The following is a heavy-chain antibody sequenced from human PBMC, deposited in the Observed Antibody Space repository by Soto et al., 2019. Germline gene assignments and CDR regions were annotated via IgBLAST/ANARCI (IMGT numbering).Heavy chain of an antibody. CDR3: ARDRPGDFWSGYLAIESYYYYGMDV. CDR1: GYTFTSYG. V-gene: IGHV1-18*01. D-gene: IGHD3-3*01. CDR2: ISAYNGNT. Sequence: GASVKVSCKASGYTFTSYGISWVRQAPGQGLEWMGWISAYNGNTNYAQKLQGRVTMTTDTSTSTAYMELRSLRSDDTAVYYCARDRPGDFWSGYLAIESYYYYGMDVWGQGTTVTVSS. J-gene: IGHJ6*02.